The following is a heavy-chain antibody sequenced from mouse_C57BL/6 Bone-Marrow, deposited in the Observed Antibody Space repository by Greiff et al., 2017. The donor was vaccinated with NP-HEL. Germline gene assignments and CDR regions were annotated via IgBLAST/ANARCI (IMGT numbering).Heavy chain of an antibody. CDR1: GYTFTDYY. D-gene: IGHD3-1*01. V-gene: IGHV1-75*01. CDR3: ARWGLFTLSMDY. CDR2: IFPGSGST. J-gene: IGHJ4*01. Sequence: VQLQQSGPELVKPGASVKISCKASGYTFTDYYINWVKQRPGQGLEWIGWIFPGSGSTYYNEKFKGKATLPVYKSSLPAYMLLSSLTSEDSAVYFCARWGLFTLSMDYWGQGTSVTVSS.